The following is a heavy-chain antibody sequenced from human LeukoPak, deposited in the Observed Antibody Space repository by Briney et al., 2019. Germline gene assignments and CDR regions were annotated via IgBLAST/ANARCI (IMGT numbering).Heavy chain of an antibody. D-gene: IGHD3-10*01. CDR3: ARDVGYYGSGSSNWFDP. CDR1: GGSISSYY. J-gene: IGHJ5*02. Sequence: SETLSLTCTVSGGSISSYYWSWIRQPPGKGLEWIGYIYYSGSTNYNPSLKSRVTISVDTSKNQFSLKLSSVTAADTAVYYCARDVGYYGSGSSNWFDPWGQGTLVTVSS. CDR2: IYYSGST. V-gene: IGHV4-59*12.